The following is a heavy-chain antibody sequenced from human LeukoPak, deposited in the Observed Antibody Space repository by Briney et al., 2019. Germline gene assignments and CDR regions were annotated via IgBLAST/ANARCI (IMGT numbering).Heavy chain of an antibody. CDR2: IYYSGST. V-gene: IGHV4-59*11. CDR1: GGSISSHY. CDR3: ARAAVAATGGWFDP. D-gene: IGHD2-15*01. J-gene: IGHJ5*02. Sequence: SETLSLTCTVSGGSISSHYWSWIRQPPGKGLEWIGYIYYSGSTNYNPSLKSRVTISVDRSKNQFSLKLSSVTAADTAVYYCARAAVAATGGWFDPWGQGTLVTVSS.